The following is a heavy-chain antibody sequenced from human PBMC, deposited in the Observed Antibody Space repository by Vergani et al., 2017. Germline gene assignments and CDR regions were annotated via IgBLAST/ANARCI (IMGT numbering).Heavy chain of an antibody. CDR2: IRSKANSYAT. CDR3: TSIDGKRAILWFGENYFDY. J-gene: IGHJ4*02. V-gene: IGHV3-73*01. D-gene: IGHD3-10*01. CDR1: GFTFSGSA. Sequence: EVQLVESGGGLVQPGGSLKLSCAASGFTFSGSAMHWVRQAPGKGLEWVGRIRSKANSYATAYAASVKGRFTISRDDSKNTAYLQMNSLKTEDTAVYYCTSIDGKRAILWFGENYFDYWGQGTLVTVSS.